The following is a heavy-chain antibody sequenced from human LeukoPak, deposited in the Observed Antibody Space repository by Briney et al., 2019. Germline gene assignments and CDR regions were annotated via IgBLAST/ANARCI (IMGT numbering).Heavy chain of an antibody. D-gene: IGHD5-18*01. V-gene: IGHV3-9*01. Sequence: GGSLRLSCAASGFTFSNAWMSWVRQTPGKGLEWVSGISWNSGNIDYADSVKGRFTISRDNAKNSLYLQMNSLRAEDTALYYCAKGRGYNYGYIFGYFDYWGQGTLVTVSS. J-gene: IGHJ4*02. CDR1: GFTFSNAW. CDR3: AKGRGYNYGYIFGYFDY. CDR2: ISWNSGNI.